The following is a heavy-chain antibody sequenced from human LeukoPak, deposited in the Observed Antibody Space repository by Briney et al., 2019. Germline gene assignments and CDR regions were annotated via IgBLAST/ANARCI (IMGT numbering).Heavy chain of an antibody. D-gene: IGHD6-13*01. V-gene: IGHV4-61*02. J-gene: IGHJ4*02. CDR2: IYTSGST. Sequence: SETLSLTCAVSGNSISSGDNYWSWIRQPAGKGLEWIGRIYTSGSTNYNPSLKSRVTMSVDTSKNQFSLKLSSVTAADTAVYYCARFSSIAAAFDYWGQGTLVTVSS. CDR1: GNSISSGDNY. CDR3: ARFSSIAAAFDY.